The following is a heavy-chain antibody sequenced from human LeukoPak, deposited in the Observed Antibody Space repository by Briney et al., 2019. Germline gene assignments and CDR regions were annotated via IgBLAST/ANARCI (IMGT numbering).Heavy chain of an antibody. J-gene: IGHJ6*02. CDR1: GDSVEGFY. CDR3: AKSSNGYSSGLRSYYFYGMDV. Sequence: SSETLSLTCRVSGDSVEGFYWRWLGQAAGKGPEGLGRIYTSGATNLYASLKSRVTISVDTSKNQFSLKLSSVTAADTAVYYCAKSSNGYSSGLRSYYFYGMDVWGQGTTVTVSS. V-gene: IGHV4-4*07. CDR2: IYTSGAT. D-gene: IGHD6-19*01.